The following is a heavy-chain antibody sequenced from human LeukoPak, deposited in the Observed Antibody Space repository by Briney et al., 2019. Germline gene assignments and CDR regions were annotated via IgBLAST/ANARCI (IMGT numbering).Heavy chain of an antibody. Sequence: SETLSFTCTVSGGSISSGDYYWSWIRQPPGKGLEWIGYIYYSGSTYYNPSLKSRVTISVDTSKNQFSLKLSSVTAADTAVYYCARVRGGYYFDYWGQGTLVTVSS. V-gene: IGHV4-30-4*08. D-gene: IGHD3-10*01. J-gene: IGHJ4*02. CDR2: IYYSGST. CDR1: GGSISSGDYY. CDR3: ARVRGGYYFDY.